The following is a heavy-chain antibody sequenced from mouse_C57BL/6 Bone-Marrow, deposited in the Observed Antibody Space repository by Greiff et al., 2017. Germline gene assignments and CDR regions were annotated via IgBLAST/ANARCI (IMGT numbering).Heavy chain of an antibody. CDR1: GFNIKDYY. CDR3: TRSLIYYGTNY. D-gene: IGHD1-1*01. V-gene: IGHV14-2*01. J-gene: IGHJ2*01. Sequence: SGAELVKPGASVKLSCTASGFNIKDYYIHWVKQRTEQGLEWIGRIDPEDGETKYAPKFQDKATIPADTSSNTAYLQLSSLTSEDTAVYYCTRSLIYYGTNYWGQGTTLTVSS. CDR2: IDPEDGET.